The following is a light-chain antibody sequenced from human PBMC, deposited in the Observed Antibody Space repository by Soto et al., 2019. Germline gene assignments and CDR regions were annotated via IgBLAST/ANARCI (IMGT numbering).Light chain of an antibody. CDR1: SSDVGGYTY. V-gene: IGLV2-14*03. J-gene: IGLJ1*01. CDR2: DVS. CDR3: SSYTSSSTHV. Sequence: QSVLTQPASVSGSPGQSITISCTGTSSDVGGYTYVSWYQQHPDKAPKIMIYDVSNRPSGVSNRFSGSKSGNTASLTISGLQAEDEADYYCSSYTSSSTHVFGTGTKVTVL.